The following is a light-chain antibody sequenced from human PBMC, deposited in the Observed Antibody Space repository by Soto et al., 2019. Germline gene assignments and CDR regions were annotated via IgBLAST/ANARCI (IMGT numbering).Light chain of an antibody. CDR1: SSNIGAGYD. J-gene: IGLJ3*02. V-gene: IGLV1-40*01. CDR3: QSYDSSLSAWV. Sequence: QSVLTQPPSVSGAPGQRVTISCTGSSSNIGAGYDVHWYQQLPGTAPKLLIYGNSNRPSGVPDRFSGSKSGTSASLAITGLQAEDEADYCCQSYDSSLSAWVFGGGTKVTVL. CDR2: GNS.